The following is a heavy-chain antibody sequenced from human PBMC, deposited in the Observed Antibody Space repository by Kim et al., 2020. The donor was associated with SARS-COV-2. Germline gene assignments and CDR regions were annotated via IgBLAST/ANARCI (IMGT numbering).Heavy chain of an antibody. CDR2: IKQDGSEK. CDR1: GFTFSSYW. CDR3: ARVLYGSGSYYPIYYYYGMDV. D-gene: IGHD3-10*01. J-gene: IGHJ6*02. V-gene: IGHV3-7*01. Sequence: GGSLRLSCAASGFTFSSYWMSWVRQAPGKGLEWVANIKQDGSEKYYVDSVKGRFTISRDNAKNSLYLQMNSLRAEDTAVYYCARVLYGSGSYYPIYYYYGMDVWGQGTTVTVSS.